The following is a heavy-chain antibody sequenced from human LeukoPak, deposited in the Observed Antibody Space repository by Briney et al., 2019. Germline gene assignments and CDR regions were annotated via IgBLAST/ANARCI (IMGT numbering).Heavy chain of an antibody. CDR3: ARDRTYYYDTTSAYKGLHP. V-gene: IGHV1-2*02. Sequence: ASVKVSCKASGYTFTGYYIHWVRQAPGQGLEWMGRINPNNGGTNFAQNFQDRDTMTRDTPSSTAYMELFSLTSDDTALYFCARDRTYYYDTTSAYKGLHPWGQGALVTVSS. CDR2: INPNNGGT. J-gene: IGHJ5*02. D-gene: IGHD3-22*01. CDR1: GYTFTGYY.